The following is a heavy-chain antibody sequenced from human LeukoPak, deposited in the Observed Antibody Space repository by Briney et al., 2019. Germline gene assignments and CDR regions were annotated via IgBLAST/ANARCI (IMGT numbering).Heavy chain of an antibody. V-gene: IGHV1-58*02. CDR3: AGTPWFGELTLDY. CDR1: GLTFTSST. J-gene: IGHJ4*02. D-gene: IGHD3-10*01. Sequence: SVKVSCKASGLTFTSSTIQWVRQARGQRLEWIGWIVVGSGNTNYAQKFQERVIITRDMSTTTVYMELSSLRSEDTAVYYCAGTPWFGELTLDYWGQGTLVTVSS. CDR2: IVVGSGNT.